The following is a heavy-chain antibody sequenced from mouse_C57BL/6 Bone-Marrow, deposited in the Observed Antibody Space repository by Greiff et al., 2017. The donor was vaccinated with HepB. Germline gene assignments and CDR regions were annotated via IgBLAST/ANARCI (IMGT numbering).Heavy chain of an antibody. D-gene: IGHD1-1*01. CDR1: GYTFTSYG. Sequence: QVHVKQSGAELARPGASVKLSCKASGYTFTSYGISWVKQRTGQGLEWIGEIYPRSGNTYYNEKFKGKATLTADKSSSTAYMELRSLTSEDSAVYFCAREVYYYGSSYSWFAYWGQGTLVTVSA. J-gene: IGHJ3*01. V-gene: IGHV1-81*01. CDR3: AREVYYYGSSYSWFAY. CDR2: IYPRSGNT.